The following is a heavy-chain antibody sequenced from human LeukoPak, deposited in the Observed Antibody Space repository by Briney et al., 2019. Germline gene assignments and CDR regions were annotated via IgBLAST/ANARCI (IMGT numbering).Heavy chain of an antibody. D-gene: IGHD1-26*01. Sequence: SETLSLTCTVSGGSINSYYWNWIRQPPGKGLEWIGYIYYSGSTNYNPSLKSRVTISVDTSKNQFSLKLSSVTAADTAVYYCARWELLGESFDYWGQGTLVTVSS. CDR3: ARWELLGESFDY. V-gene: IGHV4-59*01. CDR2: IYYSGST. J-gene: IGHJ4*02. CDR1: GGSINSYY.